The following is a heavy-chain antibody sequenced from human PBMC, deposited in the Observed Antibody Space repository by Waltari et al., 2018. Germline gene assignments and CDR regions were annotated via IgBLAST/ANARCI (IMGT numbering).Heavy chain of an antibody. J-gene: IGHJ4*02. Sequence: QVQLVQSGAEVKKPGASVKVSCKASGYTFTGYYMHWVRQAPGQGLEWMVWINPNRGGTNYAQKFQGRVTMTRDTSISTAYMELSRLRSDDTAVYYCARDYDFWSGYRYFDYWGQGTLVTVSS. D-gene: IGHD3-3*01. CDR1: GYTFTGYY. V-gene: IGHV1-2*02. CDR3: ARDYDFWSGYRYFDY. CDR2: INPNRGGT.